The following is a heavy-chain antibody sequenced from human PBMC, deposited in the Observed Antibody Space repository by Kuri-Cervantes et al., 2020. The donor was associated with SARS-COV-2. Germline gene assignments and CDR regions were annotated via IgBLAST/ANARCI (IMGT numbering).Heavy chain of an antibody. Sequence: ETLSLTCAASGFTFSTYNMNWVRQAPGKGLEWVSAISGSGGSTYYADSVKGRFTISRDNSKNTLYLQMNSLRAEDTAVYYCAKSDFIAAAGTGHDYWGQGTLVTVSS. CDR3: AKSDFIAAAGTGHDY. D-gene: IGHD6-13*01. J-gene: IGHJ4*02. V-gene: IGHV3-23*01. CDR1: GFTFSTYN. CDR2: ISGSGGST.